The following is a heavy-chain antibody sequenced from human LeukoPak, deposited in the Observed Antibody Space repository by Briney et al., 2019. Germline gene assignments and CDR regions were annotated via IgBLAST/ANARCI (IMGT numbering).Heavy chain of an antibody. D-gene: IGHD1-26*01. CDR3: ARAGDSEWELDY. Sequence: PGGSLRLSCAASGFTFSSYWMSWVRQAPGKGLEWVANIKKDGSENYYVDSVKGRFTISRDNAKNSLYLQMNSLRAEDTAVYYCARAGDSEWELDYWGQGTLVTVSS. J-gene: IGHJ4*02. CDR1: GFTFSSYW. CDR2: IKKDGSEN. V-gene: IGHV3-7*01.